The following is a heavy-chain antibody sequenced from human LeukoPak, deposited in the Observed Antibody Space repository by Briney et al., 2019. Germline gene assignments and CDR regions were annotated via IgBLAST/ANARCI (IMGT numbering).Heavy chain of an antibody. V-gene: IGHV3-74*01. CDR3: AKASNTIFGGTR. D-gene: IGHD3-3*01. CDR1: GFTFSSRW. J-gene: IGHJ3*01. CDR2: INSDGVTT. Sequence: PGGSLRLSCAASGFTFSSRWMHWVRQAPGKGLVWVSQINSDGVTTDYADSVRGRFTISRDNSKNTLYLQMNSLRAEDTAVYYCAKASNTIFGGTRWGQGTMVTVSS.